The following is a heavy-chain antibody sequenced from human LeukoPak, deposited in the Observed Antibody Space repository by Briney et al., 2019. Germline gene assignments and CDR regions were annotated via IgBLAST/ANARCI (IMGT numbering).Heavy chain of an antibody. CDR3: ARGGVYYDSSGYYAFDI. D-gene: IGHD3-22*01. V-gene: IGHV3-64*01. CDR2: ITSDGGRA. CDR1: GFTFSSYV. J-gene: IGHJ3*02. Sequence: GGSLRLSCAASGFTFSSYVMHWVRQAPGKGLEYVSTITSDGGRAFYATSVKGRFTISRDNSKNTLYLQMGSLRAEDMAVYYCARGGVYYDSSGYYAFDIWGQGTMVTGSS.